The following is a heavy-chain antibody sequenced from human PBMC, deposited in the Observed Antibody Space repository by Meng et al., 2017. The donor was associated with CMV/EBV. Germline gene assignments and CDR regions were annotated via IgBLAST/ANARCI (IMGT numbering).Heavy chain of an antibody. V-gene: IGHV3-49*04. J-gene: IGHJ3*02. Sequence: GGSLRLSCAASGFTFGDYSMSWVRQAPGKGLEWVGFIRSKAYGGSTEYAASVKGRFSISRDDSKSIDYLQMNSLKTEDTAVYYCTRGYDFWSGYFSDHAFDIWGQGTMVTVSS. CDR2: IRSKAYGGST. CDR1: GFTFGDYS. D-gene: IGHD3-3*01. CDR3: TRGYDFWSGYFSDHAFDI.